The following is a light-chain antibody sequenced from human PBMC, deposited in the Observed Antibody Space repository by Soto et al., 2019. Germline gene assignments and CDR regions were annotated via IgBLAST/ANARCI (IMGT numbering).Light chain of an antibody. Sequence: ETVLTQSPGTLSLSPGEGATHSCRASQSVSSSYLAWYQHKPGQAPRLLIYGASSRATGIPDRFSGSGSGTDFTLTISRLEPEDFAVYYCQQFSSYPLTLAEGPRWIS. CDR3: QQFSSYPLT. V-gene: IGKV3-20*01. J-gene: IGKJ4*01. CDR2: GAS. CDR1: QSVSSSY.